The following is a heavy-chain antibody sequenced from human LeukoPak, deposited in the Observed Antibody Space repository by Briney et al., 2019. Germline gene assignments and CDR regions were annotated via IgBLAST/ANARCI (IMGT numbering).Heavy chain of an antibody. V-gene: IGHV3-30*02. CDR3: AKQRRITMIVVVYAFDI. D-gene: IGHD3-22*01. CDR2: IRYDGSNK. J-gene: IGHJ3*02. Sequence: PGGSLRLSCAASGFTFSSYGMHWVRQAPGKGLEWVAFIRYDGSNKYYADSVKGRFTISRDNSKNTLYLQMNSLRAEDTAVYYCAKQRRITMIVVVYAFDIWDQGTMVTVSS. CDR1: GFTFSSYG.